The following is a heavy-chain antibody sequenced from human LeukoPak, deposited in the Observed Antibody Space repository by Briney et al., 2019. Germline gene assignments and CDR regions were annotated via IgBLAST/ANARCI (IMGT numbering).Heavy chain of an antibody. D-gene: IGHD2-15*01. CDR2: IFHSGST. CDR3: ARVVYCTGGICQIFAFDT. V-gene: IGHV4-31*03. J-gene: IGHJ3*02. Sequence: SETLSLTCSVSGGSLSSGDYSWNWIRQHPGKGLEWIGYIFHSGSTSYNPSLESRVTISVDTSNNRFSLKLRSVTAADTAVYYCARVVYCTGGICQIFAFDTWGQGTMVTVSS. CDR1: GGSLSSGDYS.